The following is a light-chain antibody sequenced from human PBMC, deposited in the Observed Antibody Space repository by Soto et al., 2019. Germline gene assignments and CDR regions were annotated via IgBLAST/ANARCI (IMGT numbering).Light chain of an antibody. CDR3: QSYDSNLSAYV. V-gene: IGLV1-40*01. J-gene: IGLJ1*01. CDR1: SSNIGAGYH. Sequence: QSVLTQPPSVSGAPGQRVTISRTGRSSNIGAGYHVHWYQQLPGTAPKLLISDNDNRPSGVPDRFSGSKSGTSASLAITGLQAEDEADYYCQSYDSNLSAYVFGTGTKVTVL. CDR2: DND.